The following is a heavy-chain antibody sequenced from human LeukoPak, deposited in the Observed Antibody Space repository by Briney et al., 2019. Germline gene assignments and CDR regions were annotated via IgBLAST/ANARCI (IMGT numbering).Heavy chain of an antibody. V-gene: IGHV1-69*02. J-gene: IGHJ6*02. CDR3: AKDGVVVVATSVYYYYYVMDV. Sequence: ASVKVSCKASGGTFSSYTISWVRQAPGHGLEWMGRIIPILNITDYAQNFQGRVTLTADKSTSTAYMELSTLRSEDTAVYYCAKDGVVVVATSVYYYYYVMDVWGQGTTVTVSS. D-gene: IGHD2-2*01. CDR1: GGTFSSYT. CDR2: IIPILNIT.